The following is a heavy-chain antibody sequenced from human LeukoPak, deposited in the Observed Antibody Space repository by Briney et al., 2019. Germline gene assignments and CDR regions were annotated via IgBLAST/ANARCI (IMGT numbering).Heavy chain of an antibody. CDR2: ISAYNGNT. D-gene: IGHD3-22*01. V-gene: IGHV1-18*01. CDR3: ARGYYYDSSGLFDL. Sequence: ASVKVSCKASGYTFTSYGISWVRQAPGQGLEWMGWISAYNGNTNYAQKLQGRVTMTTDASTSTAYMELRSLRSDDTAVYYCARGYYYDSSGLFDLWGRGTLVTVSS. CDR1: GYTFTSYG. J-gene: IGHJ2*01.